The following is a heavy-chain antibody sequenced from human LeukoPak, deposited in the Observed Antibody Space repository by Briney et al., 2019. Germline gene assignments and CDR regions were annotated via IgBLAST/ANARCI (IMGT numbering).Heavy chain of an antibody. J-gene: IGHJ5*02. CDR2: INHSGST. V-gene: IGHV4-34*01. D-gene: IGHD5-24*01. CDR3: ARGVRDGYNGHNWFDP. Sequence: SETLSLTCTVSSGSITSYYWSWVRQPPGKGLEWIGEINHSGSTNYNPSLKSRVTISVDTSKNQFSLKLSSVTAADTAVYYCARGVRDGYNGHNWFDPWGQGTLVTVSS. CDR1: SGSITSYY.